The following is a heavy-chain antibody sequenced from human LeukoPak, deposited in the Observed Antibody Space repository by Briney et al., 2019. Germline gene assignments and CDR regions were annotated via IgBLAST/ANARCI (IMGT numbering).Heavy chain of an antibody. D-gene: IGHD2-21*02. V-gene: IGHV3-7*01. J-gene: IGHJ4*02. CDR3: ARVREVVTAHLDY. Sequence: GGSLRLSCAASGFTFSSYWMSWVRQAPGKGLEWVANIKQDGSEKYYVDSAKGRFTISRDNAKNSLYLQMNSLRAEDTAVYYCARVREVVTAHLDYWGQGTLVTVSS. CDR1: GFTFSSYW. CDR2: IKQDGSEK.